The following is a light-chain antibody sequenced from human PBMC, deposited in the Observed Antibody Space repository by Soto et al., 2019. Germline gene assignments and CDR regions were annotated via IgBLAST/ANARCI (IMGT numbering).Light chain of an antibody. CDR3: QQANSFPWT. CDR1: QDISSW. J-gene: IGKJ1*01. CDR2: SAS. V-gene: IGKV1-12*02. Sequence: DIPMTQSPSSVSASVGDRVAITCRASQDISSWLVWYQQKSGKAPKVLIYSASILQTGVPSRFSGSGSGTDFTLTISSLQPEDFATYYCQQANSFPWTFGQGTKVEVK.